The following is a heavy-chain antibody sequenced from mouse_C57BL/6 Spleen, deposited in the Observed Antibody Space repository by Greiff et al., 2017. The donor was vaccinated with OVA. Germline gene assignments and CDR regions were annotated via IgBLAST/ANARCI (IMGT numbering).Heavy chain of an antibody. V-gene: IGHV1-61*01. CDR3: ARRAYDYGWYFDV. CDR1: GYTFTSYW. CDR2: IYPSDSET. Sequence: VQLQQPGAELVRPGSSVKLSCKASGYTFTSYWMDWVKQRPGQGLEWIGNIYPSDSETHYTQTFKDQATFTVDKSSSTAYMQLSRLTSEDSAVYYCARRAYDYGWYFDVWGTGTTVTVSS. J-gene: IGHJ1*03. D-gene: IGHD2-4*01.